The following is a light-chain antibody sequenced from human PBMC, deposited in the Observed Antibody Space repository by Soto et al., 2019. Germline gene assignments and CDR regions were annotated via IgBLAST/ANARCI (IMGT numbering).Light chain of an antibody. V-gene: IGKV3-20*01. CDR3: QQYGSSPYT. J-gene: IGKJ2*01. CDR2: GAS. CDR1: QSVSNSY. Sequence: EIVLTQSPGTLSLSPGERATLSCRASQSVSNSYLAWYQQKPGQAPRLLIYGASSRATGIPDRFSGSGSGTDFTLTISRLEPEDFAVYYCQQYGSSPYTFGRGTKLEIK.